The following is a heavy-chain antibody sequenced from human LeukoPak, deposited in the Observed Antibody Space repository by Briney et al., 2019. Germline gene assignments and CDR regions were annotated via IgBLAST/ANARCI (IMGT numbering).Heavy chain of an antibody. J-gene: IGHJ6*03. D-gene: IGHD6-6*01. Sequence: ASVKVSCKASGYTFTGYYMHWVRQAPGQGLEWMGIINPSGGSTSYAQKFQGRVTMTRDTSTNTVYMELSSLRSEDTAVYYCAREGLRSIAARRGTRDYMDVWGKGTTVIVSS. V-gene: IGHV1-46*01. CDR3: AREGLRSIAARRGTRDYMDV. CDR1: GYTFTGYY. CDR2: INPSGGST.